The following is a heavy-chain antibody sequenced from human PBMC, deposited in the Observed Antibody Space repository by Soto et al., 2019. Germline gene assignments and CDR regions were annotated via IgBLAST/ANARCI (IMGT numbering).Heavy chain of an antibody. V-gene: IGHV3-7*01. CDR2: IKYDGSAK. CDR3: ARRNLFDY. J-gene: IGHJ4*02. CDR1: GFTFSDYW. Sequence: EVQLVESGGGLVQPGGSPRLSCAASGFTFSDYWMSWVRQAPGKGLECVASIKYDGSAKYYVDSVKGRFTISRDNAKNSFYLQMNSLRVEDTAVYYCARRNLFDYWGQGTLVTVSS. D-gene: IGHD1-1*01.